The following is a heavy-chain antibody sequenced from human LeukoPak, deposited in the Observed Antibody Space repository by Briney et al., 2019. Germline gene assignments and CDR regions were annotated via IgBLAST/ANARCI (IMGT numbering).Heavy chain of an antibody. D-gene: IGHD4-23*01. J-gene: IGHJ3*02. V-gene: IGHV3-74*01. Sequence: PGGSLRLSCAASGFTFSSYWMHWVRQVPGKGLVWVSHINSNGGTTTYADSVKGRFSISRDNAKNTLYLQMNSLRAEDTAVYYCARDLGDYGGWSAFDIWGQGTMVTVPA. CDR2: INSNGGTT. CDR3: ARDLGDYGGWSAFDI. CDR1: GFTFSSYW.